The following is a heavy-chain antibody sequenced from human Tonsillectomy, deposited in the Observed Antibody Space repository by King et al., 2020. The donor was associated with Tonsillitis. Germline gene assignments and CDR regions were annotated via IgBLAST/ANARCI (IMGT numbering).Heavy chain of an antibody. Sequence: VQLVESGGGVVQPGRSLRLSCAASGFTFSSYAMHWVRQAPGKGLEWVAVISYDGSNKYYADSVKGRFTISRDNSKNTLYLQMNSLRAEDTAVYYCAGFLGWLLSPPRGNWFDPWGQGTLVTVSS. CDR3: AGFLGWLLSPPRGNWFDP. CDR1: GFTFSSYA. CDR2: ISYDGSNK. V-gene: IGHV3-30*04. D-gene: IGHD3-3*01. J-gene: IGHJ5*02.